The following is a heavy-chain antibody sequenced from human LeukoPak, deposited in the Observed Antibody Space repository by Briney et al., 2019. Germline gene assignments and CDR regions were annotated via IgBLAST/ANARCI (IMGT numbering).Heavy chain of an antibody. CDR2: TLYGGSN. CDR3: VSLLFGGAGRGN. D-gene: IGHD3-3*01. Sequence: SETLSLTCSVSSGSIDNEHWCWVRQPPGKGLEWIGHTLYGGSNKFNPSLKSRVTISVDRSKNQFSLTLFSVTAADTAVYYCVSLLFGGAGRGNWGQGSLVTVSS. CDR1: SGSIDNEH. V-gene: IGHV4-59*12. J-gene: IGHJ4*02.